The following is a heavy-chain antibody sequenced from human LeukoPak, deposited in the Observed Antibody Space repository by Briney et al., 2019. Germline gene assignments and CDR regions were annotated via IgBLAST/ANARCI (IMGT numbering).Heavy chain of an antibody. CDR3: AREGYGDPTPDY. V-gene: IGHV3-74*01. J-gene: IGHJ4*02. Sequence: GGSLRLSCAASGFTFRSYWMNWVRQGPGKGPMWVSRINSDGSSRSYADSVKGRFTISRDNAKNTLYLQMNSLRVEDTAVYYCAREGYGDPTPDYWGQGTLVTVSS. CDR1: GFTFRSYW. CDR2: INSDGSSR. D-gene: IGHD4-17*01.